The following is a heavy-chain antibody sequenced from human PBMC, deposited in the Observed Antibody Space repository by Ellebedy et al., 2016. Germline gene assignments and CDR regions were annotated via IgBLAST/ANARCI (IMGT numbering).Heavy chain of an antibody. V-gene: IGHV5-51*01. D-gene: IGHD3-22*01. CDR1: GYSFTSYW. CDR2: IYPGDSDS. Sequence: GESLKISCKGSGYSFTSYWIGWVRQMPGKGLEWMGIIYPGDSDSRYSPSFQGQVTISADKSISTAYLQWSSLKASDTAMYYCARLTTYYDSSGYYLEAFDIWGQGTMVTVST. J-gene: IGHJ3*02. CDR3: ARLTTYYDSSGYYLEAFDI.